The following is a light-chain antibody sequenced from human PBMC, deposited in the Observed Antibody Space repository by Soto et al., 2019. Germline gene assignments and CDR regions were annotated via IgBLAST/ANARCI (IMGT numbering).Light chain of an antibody. Sequence: EIVLTQSPATLSLSPGERATLSCRTSQSVGTYLAWYQHNPDQAPRLLIYDASNRATGIPARFSGSGSGTDFTLTISSPEPEDFAVYYCQQRYNWPNTFGQGTKLEIK. J-gene: IGKJ2*01. CDR1: QSVGTY. CDR3: QQRYNWPNT. CDR2: DAS. V-gene: IGKV3-11*01.